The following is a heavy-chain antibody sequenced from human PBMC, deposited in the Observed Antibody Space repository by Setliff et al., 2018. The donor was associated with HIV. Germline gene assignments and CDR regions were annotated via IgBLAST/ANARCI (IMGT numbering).Heavy chain of an antibody. D-gene: IGHD6-13*01. CDR2: INHSGST. CDR1: GGSFSGYY. J-gene: IGHJ4*01. V-gene: IGHV4-34*01. Sequence: SETLSLTCAVYGGSFSGYYWSWIRQPPGKGLEWIGEINHSGSTNFNPSLKSRVTISVDTSKNQFSLKLSSVTAADTAVYYCARGGLTAAGTLLLVGYFDYWGHGTLVTVSS. CDR3: ARGGLTAAGTLLLVGYFDY.